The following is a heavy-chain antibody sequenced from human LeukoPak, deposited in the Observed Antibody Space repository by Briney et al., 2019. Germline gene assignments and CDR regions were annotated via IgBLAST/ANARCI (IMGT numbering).Heavy chain of an antibody. CDR1: GLTFSNYW. V-gene: IGHV3-7*03. Sequence: GGSLGLSCAASGLTFSNYWMDWVRQAPGKGLEWVANIKQDGSEKNYVDSVKGRFIISRDNAKNSLYLQTNTLRADDTAVYYCARDGFGTGSNWGQGTLVTVSS. D-gene: IGHD3-16*01. CDR3: ARDGFGTGSN. CDR2: IKQDGSEK. J-gene: IGHJ4*02.